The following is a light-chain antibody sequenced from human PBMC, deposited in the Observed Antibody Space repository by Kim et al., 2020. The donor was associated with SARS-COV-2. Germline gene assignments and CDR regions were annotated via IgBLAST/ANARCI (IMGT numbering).Light chain of an antibody. CDR1: QSVNSSY. J-gene: IGKJ5*01. CDR3: QQYGTIPKT. CDR2: DAS. Sequence: EIVLTQSPATLSLSPGERATLSCGASQSVNSSYFAWYQQKPGPAPSLLIYDASSRATGTPDRFSGSGSGTDFTLTISRLEPDDFAVYFCQQYGTIPKTFGQGTRLEIK. V-gene: IGKV3D-20*01.